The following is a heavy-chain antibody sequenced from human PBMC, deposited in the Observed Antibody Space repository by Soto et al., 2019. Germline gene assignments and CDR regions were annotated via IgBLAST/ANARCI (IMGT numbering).Heavy chain of an antibody. Sequence: LSLTCTVSGGSVTSYYWSCIRQPPGKPLEWIGTIYYSGSTTYNPSLKSQVTISVDTSKNQFSLKLGSVTAADTAVYFCARALYGSGVLDVWGQGTTVTVSS. D-gene: IGHD3-10*01. CDR1: GGSVTSYY. CDR3: ARALYGSGVLDV. V-gene: IGHV4-59*02. J-gene: IGHJ6*02. CDR2: IYYSGST.